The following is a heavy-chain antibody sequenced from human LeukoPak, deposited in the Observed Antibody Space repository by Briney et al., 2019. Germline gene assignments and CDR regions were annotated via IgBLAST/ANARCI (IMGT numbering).Heavy chain of an antibody. J-gene: IGHJ5*02. CDR3: ARVISSSWYLDGGWFDP. CDR1: GYTFSGYY. CDR2: INPNSGGT. D-gene: IGHD6-13*01. V-gene: IGHV1-2*02. Sequence: ASVKVSSKASGYTFSGYYMHWVRQAPGQGLEWMGWINPNSGGTNYAQKLQGRVTMTRDTSISTAYMELSRLRSDDTAVYYCARVISSSWYLDGGWFDPWGQGTLVTVSS.